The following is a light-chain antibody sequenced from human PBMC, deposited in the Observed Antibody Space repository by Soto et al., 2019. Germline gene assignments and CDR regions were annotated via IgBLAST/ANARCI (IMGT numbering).Light chain of an antibody. CDR3: LQYHNLWA. CDR1: QNIYSN. CDR2: RAS. J-gene: IGKJ1*01. Sequence: EVVLTQSPTTLSVYPWEIATLSCRASQNIYSNVAWYQQRPGQAPRLLIYRASTRATGIPARFSGSGSGTEFTLTISSLQSEDFTVYSCLQYHNLWAFGQGTKVDI. V-gene: IGKV3-15*01.